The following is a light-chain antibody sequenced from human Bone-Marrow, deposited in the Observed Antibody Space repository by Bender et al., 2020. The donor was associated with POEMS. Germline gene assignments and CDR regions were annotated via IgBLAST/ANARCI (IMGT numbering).Light chain of an antibody. CDR2: AVT. CDR3: ISYTSGSTPWV. CDR1: SSDVGGFNY. J-gene: IGLJ3*02. V-gene: IGLV2-14*03. Sequence: QSALTQPASVSGSPGQSITISCTGTSSDVGGFNYVSWYQQHPGEAPKLMIYAVTTRPSGVSSRFSGSKSGNTASLTISGLQAEDEADYYCISYTSGSTPWVFGGGTKLTVL.